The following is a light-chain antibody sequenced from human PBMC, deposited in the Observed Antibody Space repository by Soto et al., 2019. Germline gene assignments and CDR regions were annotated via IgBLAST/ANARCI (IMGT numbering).Light chain of an antibody. J-gene: IGKJ1*01. V-gene: IGKV3-20*01. CDR1: QSVTNNY. Sequence: EIVLTQFPGTLSLSPGERATLSCRASQSVTNNYLAWYQQRPGQPPNLLTFGASNRATGIPDRFSGSGSGTDFTLTISRLEPEDFAVYYCQQYGSSIQTFGQGTKVDIK. CDR3: QQYGSSIQT. CDR2: GAS.